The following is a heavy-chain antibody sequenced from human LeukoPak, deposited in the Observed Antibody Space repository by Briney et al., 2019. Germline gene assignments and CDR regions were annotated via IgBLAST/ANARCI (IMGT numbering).Heavy chain of an antibody. J-gene: IGHJ4*02. D-gene: IGHD6-13*01. CDR2: ISYDGSKK. CDR1: GFTFSSYG. Sequence: GRSLRLSCAASGFTFSSYGMPWVRQAPGKGLEWVAVISYDGSKKYYADSVKGRFTISRDNSKNTLYLQMNSLRAEDTAVYYCAKDSDVEQQLVLIFDYWGQGTLVTVSS. V-gene: IGHV3-30*18. CDR3: AKDSDVEQQLVLIFDY.